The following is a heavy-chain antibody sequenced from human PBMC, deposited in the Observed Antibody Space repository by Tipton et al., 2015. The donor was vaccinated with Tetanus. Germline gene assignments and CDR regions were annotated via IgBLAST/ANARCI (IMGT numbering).Heavy chain of an antibody. J-gene: IGHJ3*02. CDR1: GASINTHH. Sequence: TLSLTCTVSGASINTHHWSWLRQAPGKGLEWIGYFHFTGSTNFNPSLQSRVTISGDTSKIQFSLKLSPVTAADTAVYYCARLSSTANDAHAFDIWGQGTMVTVSS. D-gene: IGHD2-21*02. CDR3: ARLSSTANDAHAFDI. V-gene: IGHV4-59*08. CDR2: FHFTGST.